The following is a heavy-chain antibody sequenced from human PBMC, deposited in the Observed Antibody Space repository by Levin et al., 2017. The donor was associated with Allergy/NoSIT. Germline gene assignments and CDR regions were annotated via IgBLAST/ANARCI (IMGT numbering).Heavy chain of an antibody. Sequence: SETLSLTCAVSGGSISITNWWNWVRQPPGKGLEWIGEIYHSGSTNYSPSLKGRVTISVDKSKNQFSLNLTSVTAADTATYYCARGRSNWMYSFDIWGQGTPVTVSS. CDR2: IYHSGST. CDR3: ARGRSNWMYSFDI. CDR1: GGSISITNW. J-gene: IGHJ4*02. V-gene: IGHV4-4*02. D-gene: IGHD4-11*01.